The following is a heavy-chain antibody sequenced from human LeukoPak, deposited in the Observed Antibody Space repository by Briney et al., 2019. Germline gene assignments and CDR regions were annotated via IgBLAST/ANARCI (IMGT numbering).Heavy chain of an antibody. CDR1: GYTFTGYY. CDR2: INPNSGGT. Sequence: GASVKVSCKASGYTFTGYYMHWVRQAPGQGLEWMGWINPNSGGTNYAQKFQGRVTMTRDTSISTAYMELSRLRSDDTAVYYCAREDTIFGVVIIPFDYWGQGTLVTVSS. CDR3: AREDTIFGVVIIPFDY. D-gene: IGHD3-3*01. V-gene: IGHV1-2*02. J-gene: IGHJ4*02.